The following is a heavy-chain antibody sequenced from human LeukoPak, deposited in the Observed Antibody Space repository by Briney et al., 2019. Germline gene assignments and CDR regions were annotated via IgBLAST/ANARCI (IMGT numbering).Heavy chain of an antibody. V-gene: IGHV3-23*01. J-gene: IGHJ4*02. CDR2: FSGSGGNT. CDR1: GFTFDDYA. D-gene: IGHD1-26*01. Sequence: GGSLRLSCAASGFTFDDYAMHWVRQAPGKGLEWVSAFSGSGGNTYYADSVKGRFTISRDNSKNTLYLQMNTLRAEDTAVYYCAKTGSSRFDYWGQGTLVTVSS. CDR3: AKTGSSRFDY.